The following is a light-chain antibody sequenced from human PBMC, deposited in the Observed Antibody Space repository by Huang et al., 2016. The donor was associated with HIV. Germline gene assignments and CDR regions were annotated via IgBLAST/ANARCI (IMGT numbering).Light chain of an antibody. V-gene: IGKV3-15*01. CDR1: QSISNN. Sequence: EIVLTQSPATLSVSLGERATLSCRARQSISNNLAWYQQKPGQSPRLFIYGASTRATGIRARFSGSGSVTDFTLTISSMQSEDFAVYYCHQYKNWPPEHTFGQGTKLEIK. CDR2: GAS. J-gene: IGKJ2*01. CDR3: HQYKNWPPEHT.